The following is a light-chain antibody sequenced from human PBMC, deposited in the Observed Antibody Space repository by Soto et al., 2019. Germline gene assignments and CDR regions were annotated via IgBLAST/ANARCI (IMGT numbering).Light chain of an antibody. CDR2: GAS. CDR1: QSVSSSY. Sequence: EIVLTQSPGTLSLSPGERATLSCRASQSVSSSYLAWYQQKAGQAPRLVIYGASIRATGIPDRFSGSGSGTDFTLTISRLEPEDYAVYYCQQYGNTPRSFGQGTKVETK. J-gene: IGKJ1*01. V-gene: IGKV3-20*01. CDR3: QQYGNTPRS.